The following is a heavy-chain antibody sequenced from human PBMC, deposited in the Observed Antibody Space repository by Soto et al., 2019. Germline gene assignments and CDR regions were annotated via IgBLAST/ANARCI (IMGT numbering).Heavy chain of an antibody. CDR3: AHNLVAGTSWFDP. V-gene: IGHV2-5*02. CDR2: IYWDDDK. CDR1: GFSLSTSGLG. J-gene: IGHJ5*02. Sequence: QITLKESGPTLVKPTQTLTLTCTFSGFSLSTSGLGGVWIRQPPGKALELLGIIYWDDDKRYRPSLKSRLTITKDTSNNQVVLTMTNMDPVDTGTYYCAHNLVAGTSWFDPWGQGTLVTVSS. D-gene: IGHD6-19*01.